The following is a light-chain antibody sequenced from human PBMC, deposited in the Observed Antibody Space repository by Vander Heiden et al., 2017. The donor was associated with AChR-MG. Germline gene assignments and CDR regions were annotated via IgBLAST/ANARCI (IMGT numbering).Light chain of an antibody. Sequence: SYVLTPPPSVSVAPGQTARITCGGINIGRKSVHWYQQKPGQAPVLVVYEDIDRPSGIPERFSGSNSGKKATLTISRVEAGDEADYYCQVWDSSRDRSVFGGGTKLTVL. CDR2: EDI. J-gene: IGLJ3*02. CDR1: NIGRKS. V-gene: IGLV3-21*02. CDR3: QVWDSSRDRSV.